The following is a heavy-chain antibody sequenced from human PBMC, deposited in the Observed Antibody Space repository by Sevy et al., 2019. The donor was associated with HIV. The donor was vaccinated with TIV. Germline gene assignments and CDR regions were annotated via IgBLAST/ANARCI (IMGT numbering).Heavy chain of an antibody. CDR1: GYTFSSYG. Sequence: ASVKVSRKASGYTFSSYGITWVRQAPGQGLEWMGWISAYNGNTNYAQKLQGRVTLTTDTSTNTAYMELRSLRSDDTAVYYCARARITVTTLNWFDPWGQGTLVTVSS. V-gene: IGHV1-18*01. D-gene: IGHD4-17*01. CDR2: ISAYNGNT. CDR3: ARARITVTTLNWFDP. J-gene: IGHJ5*02.